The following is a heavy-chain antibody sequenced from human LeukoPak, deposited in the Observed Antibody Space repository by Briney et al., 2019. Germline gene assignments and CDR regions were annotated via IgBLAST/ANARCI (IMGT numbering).Heavy chain of an antibody. J-gene: IGHJ2*01. CDR2: ILYDGSNE. D-gene: IGHD7-27*01. Sequence: GGSLRLSCAASGFTFSRYGMHWVRQAPGKGLEWVAVILYDGSNEYYADSVKGRFTVSRDNPKNTLYLQMNSLRVEDTAVYYCVKNWGAVSGWYFDLWGRGTLVTVSS. CDR1: GFTFSRYG. V-gene: IGHV3-30*18. CDR3: VKNWGAVSGWYFDL.